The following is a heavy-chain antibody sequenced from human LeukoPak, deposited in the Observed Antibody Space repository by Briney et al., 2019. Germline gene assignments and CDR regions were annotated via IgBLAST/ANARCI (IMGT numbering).Heavy chain of an antibody. CDR1: GYTFTSYD. J-gene: IGHJ4*02. D-gene: IGHD7-27*01. V-gene: IGHV1-8*02. CDR2: MNPNSGDT. CDR3: ARNAPLTGDFDY. Sequence: ASVKVSCKASGYTFTSYDINWVRQATGQGLEWLGWMNPNSGDTGYAQKFQGRVTMTRNTAISTAYTELNSLTSEDTAVYYCARNAPLTGDFDYWGPGTLVTVSS.